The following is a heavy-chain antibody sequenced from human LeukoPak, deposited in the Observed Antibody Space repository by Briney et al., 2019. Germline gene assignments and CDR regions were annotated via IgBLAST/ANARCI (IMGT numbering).Heavy chain of an antibody. V-gene: IGHV4-30-4*01. Sequence: ASETLSLTCTVSGDSISRGDNYWSWLRQPPGKGLEWMGYIHYSGSTYYNPSLKSRVIISGDMSTNQFSLALNSLTAADSAMYYCARAAAGTNSWYYFDYWGQGTLVTVSS. CDR1: GDSISRGDNY. J-gene: IGHJ4*02. CDR2: IHYSGST. CDR3: ARAAAGTNSWYYFDY. D-gene: IGHD6-19*01.